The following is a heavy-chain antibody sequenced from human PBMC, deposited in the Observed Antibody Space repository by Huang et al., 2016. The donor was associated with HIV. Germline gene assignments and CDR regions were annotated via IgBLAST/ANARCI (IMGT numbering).Heavy chain of an antibody. CDR2: NSSDGRSD. CDR3: AKESRWFSDFDQ. V-gene: IGHV3-30*18. Sequence: QVQLVESGGGVVQPGTSRRLSCAASGFIFSNFGMHWVRQARGTVLEWVAVNSSDGRSDRNSDYVEGRVTSSRDNDKNTLSLEMNRLRHDDTAVYYCAKESRWFSDFDQWGQGTLVTVSS. CDR1: GFIFSNFG. J-gene: IGHJ5*02. D-gene: IGHD2-15*01.